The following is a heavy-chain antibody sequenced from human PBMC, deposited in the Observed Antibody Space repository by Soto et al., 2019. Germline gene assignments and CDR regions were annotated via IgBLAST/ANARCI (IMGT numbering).Heavy chain of an antibody. CDR1: GFTFSSYA. D-gene: IGHD1-26*01. CDR2: ISGSGGST. V-gene: IGHV3-23*01. CDR3: AKRGIVGATAHYYYYGMDV. Sequence: LRLSCAASGFTFSSYAMSWVRQAPGKGLEWVSAISGSGGSTYYADSVKGRFTISRDNYKSTLYLQTNSLRAEDTAVYYCAKRGIVGATAHYYYYGMDVWGQGTTVTVSS. J-gene: IGHJ6*02.